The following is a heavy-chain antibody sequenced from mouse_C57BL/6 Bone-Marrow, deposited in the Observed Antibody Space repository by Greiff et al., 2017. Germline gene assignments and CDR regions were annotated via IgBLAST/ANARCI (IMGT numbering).Heavy chain of an antibody. CDR2: ISSGGSYT. V-gene: IGHV5-6*01. D-gene: IGHD1-1*01. CDR1: GFTFSSYG. J-gene: IGHJ1*03. CDR3: ARAHYYGSIWYFDV. Sequence: EVQGVESGGDLVKPGGSLKLSCAASGFTFSSYGMSWVRQTPEQGLEWVATISSGGSYTYYPDSVKGRFTISRDDAKNTLYLQMSSLTSEDTALYYCARAHYYGSIWYFDVWGTGTTVTVSS.